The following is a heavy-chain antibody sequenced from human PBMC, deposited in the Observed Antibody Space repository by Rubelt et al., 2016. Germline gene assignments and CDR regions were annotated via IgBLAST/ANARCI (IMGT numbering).Heavy chain of an antibody. V-gene: IGHV3-43*01. D-gene: IGHD6-13*01. J-gene: IGHJ4*02. CDR1: GFTFDDYT. CDR3: AKGATAAAAVHFDY. CDR2: ISWDGGST. Sequence: GGSLRLSCAASGFTFDDYTMHWVRQAPGKGLEWVSLISWDGGSTYYADSVKGRFTISRDNSKNSLYLQMNSLRTEDTALYYCAKGATAAAAVHFDYWGQGTLVTVSS.